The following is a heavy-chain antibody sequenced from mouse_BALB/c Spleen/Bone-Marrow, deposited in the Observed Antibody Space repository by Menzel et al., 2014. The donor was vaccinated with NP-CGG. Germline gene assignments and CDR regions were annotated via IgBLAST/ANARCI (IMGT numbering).Heavy chain of an antibody. V-gene: IGHV1-67*01. J-gene: IGHJ2*01. Sequence: VKLVESGPELVRPGVSVKLSCKGSGYTFTAYAMHWVKQSHAKSLEWIGLISTYSGNTHYNQNFKGKATMTVDKSSSTAYMELARLTSEDSAIYYCARNFYRSSYFDYWGQGTTLTVSS. CDR3: ARNFYRSSYFDY. CDR2: ISTYSGNT. CDR1: GYTFTAYA. D-gene: IGHD1-1*01.